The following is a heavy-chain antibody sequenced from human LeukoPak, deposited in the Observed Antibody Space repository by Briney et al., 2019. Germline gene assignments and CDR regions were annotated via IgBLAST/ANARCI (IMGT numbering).Heavy chain of an antibody. CDR1: GGSISTYF. CDR3: ARVGRSVEFDY. D-gene: IGHD3-3*01. CDR2: IYNSGST. J-gene: IGHJ4*02. Sequence: SETLSLTCTVYGGSISTYFWSWIRQPAGKGLEWIGRIYNSGSTNYNPSLKSRVTMSVDTSKNQFSLELSSVTAADTAVYYCARVGRSVEFDYWGQGSLVTVSS. V-gene: IGHV4-4*07.